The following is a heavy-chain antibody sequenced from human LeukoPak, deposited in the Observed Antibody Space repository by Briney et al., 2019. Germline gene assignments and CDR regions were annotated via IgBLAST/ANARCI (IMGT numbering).Heavy chain of an antibody. D-gene: IGHD3-10*01. CDR1: GYGFSSYW. CDR3: ARHRGGSYSFDY. J-gene: IGHJ4*02. V-gene: IGHV5-51*01. Sequence: GESLKISCKGSGYGFSSYWIGWGRQMPGQGLEWMGIIYAGDSETRYNPFFQGQVTMSADRSISTAYLQWSSLQASDSAIYYCARHRGGSYSFDYWGQGTRVTVSS. CDR2: IYAGDSET.